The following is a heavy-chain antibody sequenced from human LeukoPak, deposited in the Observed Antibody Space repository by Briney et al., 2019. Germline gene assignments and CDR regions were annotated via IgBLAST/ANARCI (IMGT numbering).Heavy chain of an antibody. CDR3: ARIRGGGNAGFDY. CDR2: INTNRGDT. CDR1: GYSFTGYP. D-gene: IGHD3-10*01. V-gene: IGHV1-2*02. J-gene: IGHJ4*02. Sequence: ASVKVSCNASGYSFTGYPIHWVRQAPGQGLEWMGWINTNRGDTHFEQKFQDRVTMTRDTSITTAYLELSSVKSDDTAVYFCARIRGGGNAGFDYWGQGTLVTVSS.